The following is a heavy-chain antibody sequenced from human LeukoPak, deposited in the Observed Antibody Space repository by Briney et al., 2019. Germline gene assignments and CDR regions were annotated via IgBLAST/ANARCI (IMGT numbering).Heavy chain of an antibody. J-gene: IGHJ4*02. CDR1: GFTFSSYA. V-gene: IGHV3-23*01. Sequence: PGGSLRLSCAASGFTFSSYAMSWVRQAPGKGLKWVSAISGGGASTYYVDSVKGRFTISRDNSKNTLFLQMNSLRAEDTAVYCCAKGMNYYDTSGYLYWGQGTLVTVSS. CDR2: ISGGGAST. D-gene: IGHD3-22*01. CDR3: AKGMNYYDTSGYLY.